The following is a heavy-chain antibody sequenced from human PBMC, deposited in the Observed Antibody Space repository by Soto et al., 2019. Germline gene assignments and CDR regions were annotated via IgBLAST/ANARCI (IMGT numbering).Heavy chain of an antibody. J-gene: IGHJ3*02. CDR3: AKDIFPSSISLASKAFDI. D-gene: IGHD6-13*01. CDR2: ISGSGGST. Sequence: GGCLRGSCAASGFTFSSYAMSWVRQAPGKGLEWVSAISGSGGSTYYADSVKGRFTISRDNSKNTLYLKMNSLRAEDTAVYYCAKDIFPSSISLASKAFDILVQGTMVSGS. CDR1: GFTFSSYA. V-gene: IGHV3-23*01.